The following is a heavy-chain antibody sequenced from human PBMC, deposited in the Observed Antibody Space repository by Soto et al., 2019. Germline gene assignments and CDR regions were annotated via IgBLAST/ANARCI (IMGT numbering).Heavy chain of an antibody. CDR3: ARWSVSVVAATGMDV. CDR2: INHSGST. CDR1: GGSFSGYY. Sequence: SETLSLTCAVYGGSFSGYYWSWIRQPPGKGLEWIGEINHSGSTNYNPSLKSRVTISVDTSKNQFSLKLSSVTAADTAVYYCARWSVSVVAATGMDVWGKGTTVTVSS. D-gene: IGHD2-15*01. V-gene: IGHV4-34*01. J-gene: IGHJ6*03.